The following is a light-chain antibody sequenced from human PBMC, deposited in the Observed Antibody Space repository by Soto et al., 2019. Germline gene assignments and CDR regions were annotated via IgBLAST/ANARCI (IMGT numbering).Light chain of an antibody. V-gene: IGLV2-14*01. Sequence: QSVLTQPASVSASPGQSITISCTGTSSDVGGYNYVSWYEQHPGKAPKLIIYEVNNRPSGVSSRFSGSKSGNTASLTISGXQAEDEADYYCSSYASXNTVLFGGGTQLTVL. CDR3: SSYASXNTVL. CDR1: SSDVGGYNY. CDR2: EVN. J-gene: IGLJ7*01.